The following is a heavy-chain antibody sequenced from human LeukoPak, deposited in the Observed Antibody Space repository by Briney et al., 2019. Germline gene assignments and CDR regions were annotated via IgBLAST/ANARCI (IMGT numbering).Heavy chain of an antibody. D-gene: IGHD1-14*01. CDR1: GFSFSSCW. CDR2: IKEDGSEK. J-gene: IGHJ4*02. CDR3: ARNRLKVDY. V-gene: IGHV3-7*01. Sequence: GGSLRLSCAASGFSFSSCWMTWVRQAPGKGPEWVASIKEDGSEKYYVDSVKGRFTISRDNAKNSVNLQMNSLRVEDTAMYYCARNRLKVDYWGQGALVTVSS.